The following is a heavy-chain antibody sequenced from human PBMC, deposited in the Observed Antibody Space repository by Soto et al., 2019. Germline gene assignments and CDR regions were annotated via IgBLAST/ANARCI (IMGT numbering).Heavy chain of an antibody. D-gene: IGHD3-22*01. CDR1: GFTFNTYA. CDR2: ISGGGSST. CDR3: ARDRSYYDSSGYYYLSPVDY. V-gene: IGHV3-23*01. Sequence: GGSLRLSCTASGFTFNTYAMSWVRQAPGKGLEWISAISGGGSSTYYAESVKGRFTISRDNSKNTLYLKMNSLRDEDTAVYYCARDRSYYDSSGYYYLSPVDYWGQGTLVTVSS. J-gene: IGHJ4*02.